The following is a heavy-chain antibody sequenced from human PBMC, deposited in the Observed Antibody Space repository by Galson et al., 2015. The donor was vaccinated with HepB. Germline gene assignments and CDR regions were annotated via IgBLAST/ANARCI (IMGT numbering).Heavy chain of an antibody. CDR2: IKQDGSAK. Sequence: SLRLSCAASGFTFSNYWMSWVRQAPGKGLEWVANIKQDGSAKYYVDSVKGRFTISRDNAKNSLYLQMNSLRAEDTAVYYCARGKYCSGSYPIYYFDYWGQGTLVTVSS. CDR3: ARGKYCSGSYPIYYFDY. V-gene: IGHV3-7*03. J-gene: IGHJ4*02. D-gene: IGHD3-10*01. CDR1: GFTFSNYW.